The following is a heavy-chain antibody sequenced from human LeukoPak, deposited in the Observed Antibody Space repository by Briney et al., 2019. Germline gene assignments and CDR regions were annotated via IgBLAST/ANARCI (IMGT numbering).Heavy chain of an antibody. D-gene: IGHD6-19*01. CDR3: ARENGYSSGWYAGDYYYYMDV. Sequence: SETLSLTCAVYGGSFSENNWSWVRQPPGKGLEWIGSIYYSGSTYYNPSLKSRVTISVDTSKNQFSLKLSSVTAADTAVYYCARENGYSSGWYAGDYYYYMDVWGKGTTVTVSS. CDR1: GGSFSENN. J-gene: IGHJ6*03. CDR2: IYYSGST. V-gene: IGHV4-34*01.